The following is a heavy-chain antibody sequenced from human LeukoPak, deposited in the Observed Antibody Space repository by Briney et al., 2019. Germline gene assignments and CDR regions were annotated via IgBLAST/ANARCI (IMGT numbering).Heavy chain of an antibody. CDR2: INYSGNT. V-gene: IGHV4-59*08. J-gene: IGHJ4*02. Sequence: KPSETLSFTCTVSGGSIRSNYWSWIRQTPGKGLEWIAYINYSGNTNNNPSLKSRVTISIDTSKSQFSLKLSSVTAADTAIYYCARHGQDTGNFYAHFDYWGQGTLVTVSS. CDR3: ARHGQDTGNFYAHFDY. D-gene: IGHD1-26*01. CDR1: GGSIRSNY.